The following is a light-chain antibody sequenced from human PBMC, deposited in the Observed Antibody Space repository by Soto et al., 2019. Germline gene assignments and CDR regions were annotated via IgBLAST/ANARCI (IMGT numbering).Light chain of an antibody. V-gene: IGKV1-5*01. J-gene: IGKJ1*01. CDR3: QQSFVTPRT. Sequence: DMHMTQSPSTLSASVLDMVALACRASQSITNRLAWYQLKPGKAPKVLIYDALNLESGVPSRFSGSGSGTEFTLTISSLQPQDFATYYCQQSFVTPRTFGQGTKVDI. CDR1: QSITNR. CDR2: DAL.